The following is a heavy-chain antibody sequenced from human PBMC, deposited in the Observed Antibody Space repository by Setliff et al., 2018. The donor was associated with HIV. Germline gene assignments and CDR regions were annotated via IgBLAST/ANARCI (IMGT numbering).Heavy chain of an antibody. CDR2: IFYSGIT. V-gene: IGHV4-39*01. CDR1: GGSFTSRSYY. J-gene: IGHJ3*02. CDR3: ARSKTFYDFWGGYYTHGAFKI. Sequence: KPSETLSLTCTVSGGSFTSRSYYWGWIRQPPGKGLEWIGSIFYSGITYYNPSLKSRVTISVDTSKNQFSLNLTSVNAADTDVYYCARSKTFYDFWGGYYTHGAFKIWGLGTMFTVSS. D-gene: IGHD3-3*01.